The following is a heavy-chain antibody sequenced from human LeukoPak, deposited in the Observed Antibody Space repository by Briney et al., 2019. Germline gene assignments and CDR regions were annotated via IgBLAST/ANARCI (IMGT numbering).Heavy chain of an antibody. CDR1: GYTFTGYY. J-gene: IGHJ5*02. CDR2: INPNSGGT. V-gene: IGHV1-2*02. CDR3: ARTPTDCSSTSCRKNWFDP. D-gene: IGHD2-2*01. Sequence: ASVKVSCKASGYTFTGYYMHWVRQAPGQGLEWMGWINPNSGGTNYAQKFQGRVTMTRDTSISTAYVELSRLRSDDTAVYYCARTPTDCSSTSCRKNWFDPWGQGTLVTVSS.